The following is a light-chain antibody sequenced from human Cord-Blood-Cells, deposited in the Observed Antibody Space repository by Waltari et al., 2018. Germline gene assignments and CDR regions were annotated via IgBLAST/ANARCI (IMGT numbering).Light chain of an antibody. CDR1: QRVSSSY. Sequence: IVLTQSPGTLSLSPGERANLSCRASQRVSSSYLAWYQQKPGQAPRLLIYGASSRATGIPDRFSGSGSGTDFTLTISRLEPEDFAVYYCQQYGSSPPLTFGGGTKVEIK. CDR3: QQYGSSPPLT. J-gene: IGKJ4*01. CDR2: GAS. V-gene: IGKV3-20*01.